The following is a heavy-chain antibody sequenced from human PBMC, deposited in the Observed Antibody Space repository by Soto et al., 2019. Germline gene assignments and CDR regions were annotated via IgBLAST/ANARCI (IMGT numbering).Heavy chain of an antibody. CDR2: ISYDGSNK. CDR3: AKARAYYYDSSALGDY. V-gene: IGHV3-30*18. D-gene: IGHD3-22*01. Sequence: QVQLVESGGGVVQPGRSLRLSCAASGFTFSSYGMHWVRQAPGKGLEWVAVISYDGSNKYYADSVKGRFTISRDNSKNTLYLQMNSLRAEDTAVYYCAKARAYYYDSSALGDYWGQGTLVTVS. J-gene: IGHJ4*02. CDR1: GFTFSSYG.